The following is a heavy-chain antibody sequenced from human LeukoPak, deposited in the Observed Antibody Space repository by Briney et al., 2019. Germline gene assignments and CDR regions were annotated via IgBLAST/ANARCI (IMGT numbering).Heavy chain of an antibody. D-gene: IGHD4-17*01. Sequence: SETLSLTCTVSGASLSSKYWSWIRQPPGRGLEWIGSVSYSGTPKYNPSLKSRVTISIDTSKNQFSLKLSSVTAADTAVYYCARAPDYGDYFDYWGQGTLVTVSS. J-gene: IGHJ4*02. V-gene: IGHV4-59*12. CDR1: GASLSSKY. CDR2: VSYSGTP. CDR3: ARAPDYGDYFDY.